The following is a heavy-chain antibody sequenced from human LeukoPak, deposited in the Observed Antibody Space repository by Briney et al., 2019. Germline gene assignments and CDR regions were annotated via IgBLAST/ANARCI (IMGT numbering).Heavy chain of an antibody. CDR2: IYTSGST. V-gene: IGHV4-4*07. J-gene: IGHJ6*02. CDR1: GGSISSYY. CDR3: ATDRFGKAAAGTFDLYYYGMDV. Sequence: PSETLSLIYAVSGGSISSYYWSWIRQPAGKGLGWIGRIYTSGSTNYNPSLKSRVTMSVDASKNQFSLKLSSVTAADTAVYYCATDRFGKAAAGTFDLYYYGMDVWGQGTTVTVSS. D-gene: IGHD6-13*01.